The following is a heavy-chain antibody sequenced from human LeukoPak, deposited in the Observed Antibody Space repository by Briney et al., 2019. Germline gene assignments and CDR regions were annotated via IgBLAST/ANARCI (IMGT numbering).Heavy chain of an antibody. CDR3: ARGLTAISFIDY. D-gene: IGHD2-21*02. J-gene: IGHJ4*02. Sequence: PGGSLRLSCEASGFTFTVYAMIWVRQAPGKGLEWVSVISGSGGTSYYADSVKGRFTISRDNSKNTLDLQMNSLRAEDTALYYCARGLTAISFIDYWGQGTLVTVSS. V-gene: IGHV3-23*01. CDR2: ISGSGGTS. CDR1: GFTFTVYA.